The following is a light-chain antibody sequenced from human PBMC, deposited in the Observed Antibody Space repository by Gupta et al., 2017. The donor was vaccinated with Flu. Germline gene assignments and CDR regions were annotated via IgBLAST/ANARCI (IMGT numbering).Light chain of an antibody. V-gene: IGLV3-10*01. CDR3: YSTDSSGNHRV. J-gene: IGLJ3*02. CDR2: EDN. Sequence: SYELTQPPSVSVSPGQTTRITCSGDALPTKYAYWYQQISGQAPVLVIYEDNKRPSGIPERFSGSSSGTTATLTISGAQVEDEAVYFCYSTDSSGNHRVFGGGTKVTVL. CDR1: ALPTKY.